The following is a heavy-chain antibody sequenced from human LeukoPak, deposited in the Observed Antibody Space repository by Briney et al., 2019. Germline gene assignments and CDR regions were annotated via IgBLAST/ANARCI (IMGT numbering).Heavy chain of an antibody. CDR2: IRYDGSNK. CDR3: ASTIQWLVYFDY. V-gene: IGHV3-30*02. J-gene: IGHJ4*02. Sequence: GGSLRLSCVASGFTFSSYGMHWVRQAPGKGLEWVAFIRYDGSNKYYADSVKGRFTISRDNSKNTLYLQMNSLRAEDTAVYYCASTIQWLVYFDYWGQGTLVTVSS. D-gene: IGHD6-19*01. CDR1: GFTFSSYG.